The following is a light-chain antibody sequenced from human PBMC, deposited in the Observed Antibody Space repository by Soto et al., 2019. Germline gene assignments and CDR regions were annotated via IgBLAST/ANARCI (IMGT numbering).Light chain of an antibody. J-gene: IGLJ2*01. V-gene: IGLV2-11*01. Sequence: QSALTQPRSVSGSPGQSITISCTGTSSDVGAYHFVSWYQQDPAKAPILIIFDVSDRPSGVSERFSGSKSGNTASLTISGLQAEDEAHYYCCSFAGGYTWVFGGGTKLTV. CDR1: SSDVGAYHF. CDR2: DVS. CDR3: CSFAGGYTWV.